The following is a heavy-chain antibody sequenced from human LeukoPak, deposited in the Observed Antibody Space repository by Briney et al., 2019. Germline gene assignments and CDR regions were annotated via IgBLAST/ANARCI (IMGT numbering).Heavy chain of an antibody. J-gene: IGHJ6*02. D-gene: IGHD6-13*01. CDR2: ISSGSSSV. V-gene: IGHV3-48*01. CDR1: GFTFSAYT. CDR3: ARGLIKYSSSWYVGYGMDV. Sequence: GGSLRLSCSASGFTFSAYTMNWVRQAPGQGLEWVSYISSGSSSVYYADSVKGRFTISRDNSKNTLYLQMGSLRAEDMAVYYCARGLIKYSSSWYVGYGMDVWGQGTTVTVSS.